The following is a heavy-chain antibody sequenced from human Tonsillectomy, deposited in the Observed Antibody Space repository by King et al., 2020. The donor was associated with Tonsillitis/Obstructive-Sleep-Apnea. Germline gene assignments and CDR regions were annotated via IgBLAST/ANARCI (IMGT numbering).Heavy chain of an antibody. CDR2: IFSNDEK. J-gene: IGHJ4*02. CDR1: GFSLSNARLG. Sequence: TLKESGPVLVKPTETLTLTCTVSGFSLSNARLGVSWIRQPPGKALEWLAHIFSNDEKSYSTSLKSRLTISKDTSKSQVVLTMTNMDPVDTATYYCARGFEVVVAATPRAFDYWGQGTLVTVSS. V-gene: IGHV2-26*01. D-gene: IGHD2-15*01. CDR3: ARGFEVVVAATPRAFDY.